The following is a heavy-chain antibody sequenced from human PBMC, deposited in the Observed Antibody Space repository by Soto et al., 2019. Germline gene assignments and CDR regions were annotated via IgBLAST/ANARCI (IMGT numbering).Heavy chain of an antibody. CDR1: GYTLTELS. CDR3: ATVSDVKSSSWYNY. CDR2: FDPEDGET. J-gene: IGHJ4*02. Sequence: QVQLVQSGAEVKKPGASVKVSCKVSGYTLTELSMHWVRQAPGKGLEWMGGFDPEDGETIYAQKFQGRGTMTEDTSTDTAYLELSSLRSEDTAVYYCATVSDVKSSSWYNYWGQGTLVTVSS. V-gene: IGHV1-24*01. D-gene: IGHD6-13*01.